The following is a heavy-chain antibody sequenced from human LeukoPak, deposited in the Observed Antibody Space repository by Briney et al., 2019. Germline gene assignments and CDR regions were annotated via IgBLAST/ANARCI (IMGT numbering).Heavy chain of an antibody. V-gene: IGHV1-3*01. Sequence: ASVKVSCKASGYTFTSYGISWVRQAPGQGLEWMGWINAGNGNTKYSQKFQGRVTITRDTSASTAYMELSSLRSEDTAVYYCARDVGYYYDSSGSYDAFDIWGQGTMVTVSS. J-gene: IGHJ3*02. D-gene: IGHD3-22*01. CDR3: ARDVGYYYDSSGSYDAFDI. CDR1: GYTFTSYG. CDR2: INAGNGNT.